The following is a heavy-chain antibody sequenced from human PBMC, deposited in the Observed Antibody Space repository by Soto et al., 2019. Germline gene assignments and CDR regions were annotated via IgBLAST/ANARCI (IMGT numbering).Heavy chain of an antibody. CDR1: GGSLSGFY. D-gene: IGHD5-12*01. CDR3: ARGQEGVVATH. J-gene: IGHJ4*02. CDR2: IKDGGYT. Sequence: QVQLQQWGAGLLKPSETLSLNCAVNGGSLSGFYWSWIRQPPGKGREWIGEIKDGGYTNYSPSLKRRATISSDMPNNQFSLRLNSVTAADTGVYYCARGQEGVVATHWDQGALVTVSS. V-gene: IGHV4-34*01.